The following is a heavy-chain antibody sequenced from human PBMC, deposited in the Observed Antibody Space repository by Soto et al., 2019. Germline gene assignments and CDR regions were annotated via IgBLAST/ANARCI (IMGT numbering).Heavy chain of an antibody. Sequence: SETLSLTCTVSGGSISSYSWSWIRQPPGKGLEWIGYIYYGGSINYNPSLKSRVIISVDTAKNQFSLRLSSVTAADTAVYYCTGAYYDINGYSLDPWGQGTSVTVSS. D-gene: IGHD3-22*01. V-gene: IGHV4-59*01. CDR3: TGAYYDINGYSLDP. J-gene: IGHJ5*02. CDR2: IYYGGSI. CDR1: GGSISSYS.